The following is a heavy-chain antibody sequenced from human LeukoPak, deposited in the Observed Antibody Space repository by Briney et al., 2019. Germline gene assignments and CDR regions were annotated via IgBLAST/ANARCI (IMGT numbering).Heavy chain of an antibody. Sequence: SVKVSCKASGGTFSSYAISWVRQAPGQGLEWMGGIIPIFGTANYAQKFQGRVTITTDKSTSTAYMELSSLRSEDTAVYYCARAMVRGVIINMDVWGKGTTVTVSS. CDR3: ARAMVRGVIINMDV. CDR1: GGTFSSYA. D-gene: IGHD3-10*01. J-gene: IGHJ6*03. CDR2: IIPIFGTA. V-gene: IGHV1-69*05.